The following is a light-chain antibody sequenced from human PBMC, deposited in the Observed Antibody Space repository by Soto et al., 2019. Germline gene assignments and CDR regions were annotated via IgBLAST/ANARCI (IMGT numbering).Light chain of an antibody. V-gene: IGKV1-5*03. Sequence: DIQMTQSPSVLSASVGDRVTITCRASQSISSWLAWYQQKPGKAPKLLIYKASSLESGVPSRFSGSGSGTEFTLTISSLQPDDFATYYCQQYNSYTTWTFGQGTKVDIK. CDR1: QSISSW. J-gene: IGKJ1*01. CDR2: KAS. CDR3: QQYNSYTTWT.